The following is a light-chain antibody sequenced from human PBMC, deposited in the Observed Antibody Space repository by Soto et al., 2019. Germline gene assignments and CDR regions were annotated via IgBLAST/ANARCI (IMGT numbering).Light chain of an antibody. V-gene: IGKV3-15*01. CDR3: QQYNNPRT. J-gene: IGKJ4*01. CDR1: QSVGSN. Sequence: EIVMTQSPATLSVSPGERATLSCRASQSVGSNLAWYQQKPGQAPRLLIYGASTRATGIPARFSGSGSGTAFTLTISSLQSGDFAVYYCQQYNNPRTFGGGTKVEIK. CDR2: GAS.